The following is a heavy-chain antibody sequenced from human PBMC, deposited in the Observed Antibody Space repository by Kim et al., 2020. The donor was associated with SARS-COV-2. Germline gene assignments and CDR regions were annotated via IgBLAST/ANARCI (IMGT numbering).Heavy chain of an antibody. Sequence: GSTYDADSVKGRFTISRDNSKNTLYLQMNSLRAEDTAVYYCAKGVGWFDPWGQGTLVTVSS. V-gene: IGHV3-23*01. J-gene: IGHJ5*02. CDR2: GST. CDR3: AKGVGWFDP.